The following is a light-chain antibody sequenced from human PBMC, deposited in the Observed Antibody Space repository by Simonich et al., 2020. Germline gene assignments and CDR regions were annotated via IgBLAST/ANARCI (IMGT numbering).Light chain of an antibody. CDR2: DVS. J-gene: IGKJ4*01. V-gene: IGKV2D-29*02. Sequence: DIVMTQTPLSLSVTPGQPASISCKSSQSLLHSDGKTYLYWYLQKPGQSPQLLIYDVSNRLSGVPDRFSGSGSGTDFTLKISRVEAEDVGVYYCMQSIQLPLTFGGGTKVEIK. CDR3: MQSIQLPLT. CDR1: QSLLHSDGKTY.